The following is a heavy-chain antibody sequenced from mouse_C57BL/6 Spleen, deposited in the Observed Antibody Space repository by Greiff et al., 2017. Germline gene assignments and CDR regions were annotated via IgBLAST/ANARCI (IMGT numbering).Heavy chain of an antibody. D-gene: IGHD1-1*01. CDR3: ARRVDYYGSSVDY. CDR1: GFTFSSYG. J-gene: IGHJ2*01. V-gene: IGHV5-6*02. CDR2: ISSGGSYT. Sequence: EVMLVESGGDLVKPGGSLKLSCAASGFTFSSYGMSWVRQTPDKRLEWVATISSGGSYTYYPDSVQGRFTISRDNAKNTLYLQMSSLKSEDTAMYYCARRVDYYGSSVDYWGQGTTLTVSS.